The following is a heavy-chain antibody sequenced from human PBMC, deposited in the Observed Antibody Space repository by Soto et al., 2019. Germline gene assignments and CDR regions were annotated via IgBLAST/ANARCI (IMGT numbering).Heavy chain of an antibody. CDR2: ISYDGNNK. Sequence: QVQLVESGGGVVQPGRSLRLSCAASGFTFSPYAMHWVRQAPGKGLEWVAVISYDGNNKHYADSVKGRLAISRDNSRNTLYLQMNSLRAEDTAVYYCARARLDTPALDYWGQGTLVTVSS. J-gene: IGHJ4*02. D-gene: IGHD2-2*01. V-gene: IGHV3-30*09. CDR3: ARARLDTPALDY. CDR1: GFTFSPYA.